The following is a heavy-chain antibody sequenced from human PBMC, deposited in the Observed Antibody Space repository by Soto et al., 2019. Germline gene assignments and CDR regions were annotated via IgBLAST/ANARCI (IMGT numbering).Heavy chain of an antibody. CDR1: GESFTRYY. J-gene: IGHJ6*02. D-gene: IGHD3-3*01. CDR3: ARAILLEWFWTPYYYYGMDV. Sequence: SETLPLSRPVYGESFTRYYWRWIRQPTGKGLEWIGEINHSGSTNYNPSLKSRVTISVDTSKNQFSLKLSSVADADTAVYYCARAILLEWFWTPYYYYGMDVWGQGTTVTVSS. CDR2: INHSGST. V-gene: IGHV4-34*01.